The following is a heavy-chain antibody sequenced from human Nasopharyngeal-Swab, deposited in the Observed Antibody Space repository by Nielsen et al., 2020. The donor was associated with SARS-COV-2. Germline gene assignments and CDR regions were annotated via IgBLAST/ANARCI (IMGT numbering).Heavy chain of an antibody. Sequence: VRQMPGKGLEWMGRIDPSDSYTNYSPSFQGHVTISADKSISTAYLQWSSLKASDTATYYCATTYYYDSSGYPLPYYWGQGTLVTVSS. J-gene: IGHJ4*02. CDR2: IDPSDSYT. CDR3: ATTYYYDSSGYPLPYY. D-gene: IGHD3-22*01. V-gene: IGHV5-10-1*01.